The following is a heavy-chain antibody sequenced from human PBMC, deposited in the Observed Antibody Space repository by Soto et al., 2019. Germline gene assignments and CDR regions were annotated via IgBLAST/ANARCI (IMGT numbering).Heavy chain of an antibody. CDR1: SGSVNSSNW. CDR3: ARDPAAAGNFDY. D-gene: IGHD6-13*01. CDR2: IYHGGSA. J-gene: IGHJ4*02. V-gene: IGHV4-4*02. Sequence: QVQLRESGPGLVKPSGTLFLTCAVSSGSVNSSNWWSWVRQPPGKGLEWIGEIYHGGSANYNPSLRSRVTMSVDKSKNQVFLQLSSVTAADTAVYYCARDPAAAGNFDYWGQGTLVTVSS.